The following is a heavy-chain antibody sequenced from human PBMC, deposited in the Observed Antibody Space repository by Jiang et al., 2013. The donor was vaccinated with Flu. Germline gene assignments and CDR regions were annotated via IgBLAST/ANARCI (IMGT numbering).Heavy chain of an antibody. CDR3: ARAMTVSGTYDY. CDR2: TYYRSKWFN. CDR1: GDSVSSNSAA. V-gene: IGHV6-1*01. D-gene: IGHD6-19*01. Sequence: QTLSLTCAISGDSVSSNSAAWNWIRQSPSRGLEWLGRTYYRSKWFNDYPVSVQCRITINPDTSKNQFSLHLNSVTPEDTAVYYCARAMTVSGTYDYWGQGTLVSVSS. J-gene: IGHJ4*02.